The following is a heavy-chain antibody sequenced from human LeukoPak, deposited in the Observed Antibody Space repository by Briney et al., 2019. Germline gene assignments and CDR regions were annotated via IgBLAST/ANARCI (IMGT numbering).Heavy chain of an antibody. CDR1: GYTFSTYG. CDR3: ARDDTLVATGSFDY. CDR2: ISAYNGNT. J-gene: IGHJ4*02. V-gene: IGHV1-18*01. D-gene: IGHD5-12*01. Sequence: ASVKVSCKASGYTFSTYGITWVRQAPGQGLEWMGWISAYNGNTRYAQKLQARVTMTTDTSTSTAYMELRSLRSDDTAVYYCARDDTLVATGSFDYWGQGTLVTVSS.